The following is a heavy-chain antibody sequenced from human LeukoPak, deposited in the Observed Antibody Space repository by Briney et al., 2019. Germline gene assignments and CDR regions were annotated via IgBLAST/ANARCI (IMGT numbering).Heavy chain of an antibody. CDR3: ARTIAAAGFDY. CDR2: IYYSGST. CDR1: GGSISSYY. D-gene: IGHD6-13*01. Sequence: PSETLSLTCTVSGGSISSYYWSWIRQPPGKGLEWIGNIYYSGSTNYNPSLKSRVTISVDTSKNQFSLKLSSVTAADTAVYYCARTIAAAGFDYWGQGTLVTVSS. V-gene: IGHV4-59*01. J-gene: IGHJ4*02.